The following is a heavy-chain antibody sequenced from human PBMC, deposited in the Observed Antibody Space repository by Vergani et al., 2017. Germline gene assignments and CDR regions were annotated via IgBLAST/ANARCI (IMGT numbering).Heavy chain of an antibody. CDR2: IYTSGST. J-gene: IGHJ5*02. CDR3: ARHGAYQLLSGDWFDP. D-gene: IGHD2-2*01. CDR1: GGSISSYY. Sequence: QVQLQESGPGLVKPSETLSLTCTVSGGSISSYYWSWIRQPPGKGLEGIGYIYTSGSTNYNPSLKSRVTISVDTSKNQFALKLSSVTAADTAVYYCARHGAYQLLSGDWFDPWGQGTLVTVSS. V-gene: IGHV4-4*09.